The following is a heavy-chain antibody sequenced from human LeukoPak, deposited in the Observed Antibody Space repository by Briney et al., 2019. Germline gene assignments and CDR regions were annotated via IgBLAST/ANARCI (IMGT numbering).Heavy chain of an antibody. CDR2: INHSGST. J-gene: IGHJ4*02. Sequence: SETLSLTCAVYGGSFSGYYWSWIRQPPGKGLEWIGEINHSGSTNYNPSLKSRVTISVDTSKNQFSLKLSSVTAADTAVYYCARVGATYFDFWGQGILVTVSS. V-gene: IGHV4-34*01. D-gene: IGHD1-26*01. CDR1: GGSFSGYY. CDR3: ARVGATYFDF.